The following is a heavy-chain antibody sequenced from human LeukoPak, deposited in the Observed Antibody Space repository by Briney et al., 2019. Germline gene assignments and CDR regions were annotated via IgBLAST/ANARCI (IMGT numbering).Heavy chain of an antibody. CDR1: GGSISSSIYY. V-gene: IGHV4-39*01. CDR3: ARLPGRSSPQSWFDP. CDR2: IYYSGST. Sequence: LETLSLTCPVSGGSISSSIYYWGWTRHPPGKGLEWIGSIYYSGSTYYNPSLKSRVTISVDRSKNQFSLKLSSVTAGDTAGYYCARLPGRSSPQSWFDPWGQGTLVTVSS. D-gene: IGHD2-2*01. J-gene: IGHJ5*02.